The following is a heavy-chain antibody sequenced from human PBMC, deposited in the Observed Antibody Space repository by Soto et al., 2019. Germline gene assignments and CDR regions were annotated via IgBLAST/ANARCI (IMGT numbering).Heavy chain of an antibody. J-gene: IGHJ6*02. CDR3: ARGGNSDMSYYYYGMDV. CDR2: IIPIFGTA. Sequence: SVKVSCKASGGTFSSYAISWVRQAPGQGLEWMGGIIPIFGTANYAQKFQGRVTITADESTSTAYMELSSLRSEDTAVYYCARGGNSDMSYYYYGMDVWGQGTTVTVSS. CDR1: GGTFSSYA. D-gene: IGHD2-21*02. V-gene: IGHV1-69*13.